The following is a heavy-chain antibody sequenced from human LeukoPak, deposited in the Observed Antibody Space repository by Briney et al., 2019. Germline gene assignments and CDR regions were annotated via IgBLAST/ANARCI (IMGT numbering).Heavy chain of an antibody. CDR2: IKQDGSEK. J-gene: IGHJ4*02. CDR3: ARDLRSRKGYSYGLDYYFDY. V-gene: IGHV3-7*01. Sequence: GGFLRLSCAASEFTFPMYWMSWVRQAPGKGLEWVADIKQDGSEKYYVDSVKGRFTISRQNAKNSLFLQMNSLRAEDMAVYYCARDLRSRKGYSYGLDYYFDYWGQGTLVTVSS. CDR1: EFTFPMYW. D-gene: IGHD5-18*01.